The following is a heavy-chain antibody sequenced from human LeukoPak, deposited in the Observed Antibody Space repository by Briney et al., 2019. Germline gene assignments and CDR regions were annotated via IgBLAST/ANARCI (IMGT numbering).Heavy chain of an antibody. V-gene: IGHV4-31*03. D-gene: IGHD2-8*01. CDR1: GGSISSGGYY. CDR2: IYYSGST. Sequence: PSQTLSLTCTVSGGSISSGGYYWSWIRQHPGKGLEWIGYIYYSGSTYYNPSLKSRVTISVDTSKNQFSLKLSSVTAADTAVYYCARGGDCTNGVCWYYLDYWGQGTLVTVPS. CDR3: ARGGDCTNGVCWYYLDY. J-gene: IGHJ4*02.